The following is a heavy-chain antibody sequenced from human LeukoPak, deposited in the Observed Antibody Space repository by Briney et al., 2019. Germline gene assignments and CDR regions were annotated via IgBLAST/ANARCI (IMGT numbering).Heavy chain of an antibody. J-gene: IGHJ4*02. CDR3: ARGLGIAAAVDY. CDR2: MNPNSGNT. Sequence: GASVKVSCKASGYTFTSYDINWVRQATGQGLEWMGWMNPNSGNTGYAQKFQGRVIMTRNTSISTAYMELSSLRSEDTAVYYCARGLGIAAAVDYWGQGTLVTVSS. V-gene: IGHV1-8*01. CDR1: GYTFTSYD. D-gene: IGHD6-13*01.